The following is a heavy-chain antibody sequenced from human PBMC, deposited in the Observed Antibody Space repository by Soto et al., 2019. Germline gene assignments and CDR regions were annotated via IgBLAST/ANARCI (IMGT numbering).Heavy chain of an antibody. CDR3: ARAANNDYGDFDY. CDR1: GGSFGGYY. J-gene: IGHJ4*02. CDR2: INHSGST. D-gene: IGHD4-17*01. Sequence: QVQLQQWGAGLLKPSETLSLTCAVYGGSFGGYYWSWIRQPPGKGLEWIGEINHSGSTNYNPSLKSRVTISVDTSKNQFSLKLSSVTAADTAVYYCARAANNDYGDFDYWGQGTLVTVSS. V-gene: IGHV4-34*01.